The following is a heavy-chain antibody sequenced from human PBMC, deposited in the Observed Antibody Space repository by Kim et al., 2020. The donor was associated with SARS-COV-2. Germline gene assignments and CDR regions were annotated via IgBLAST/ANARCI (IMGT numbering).Heavy chain of an antibody. V-gene: IGHV6-1*01. Sequence: DYAVSVQSRITINPDPSKNQFSLQLNSVTPEDTAVYYCARGRGELRVFDIWGQGTMVTVSS. J-gene: IGHJ3*02. CDR3: ARGRGELRVFDI. D-gene: IGHD3-10*01.